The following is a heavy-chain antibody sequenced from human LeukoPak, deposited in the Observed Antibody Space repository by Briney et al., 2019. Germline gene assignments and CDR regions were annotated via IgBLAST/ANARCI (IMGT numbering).Heavy chain of an antibody. Sequence: NPSQTLSLTCTVSGGSISSGSYYWSWIRQPAGKGLEWIGRIYTSGSTNYNPSLKSRVTISVDTSKTQFSLKLSSATAADTAVYYCARVGGYGGTDIGDYWGQGTLVTVSS. V-gene: IGHV4-61*02. CDR1: GGSISSGSYY. J-gene: IGHJ4*02. D-gene: IGHD5-12*01. CDR2: IYTSGST. CDR3: ARVGGYGGTDIGDY.